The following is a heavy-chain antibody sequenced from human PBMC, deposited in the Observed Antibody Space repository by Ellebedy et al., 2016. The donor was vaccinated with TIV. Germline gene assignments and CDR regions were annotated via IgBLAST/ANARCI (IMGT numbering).Heavy chain of an antibody. J-gene: IGHJ4*02. V-gene: IGHV4-59*01. CDR3: ARAVDAIGGSHNLFDY. Sequence: SETLSLXXTVSGGSISIYYWSWIRRPPGKGLEWIEYIFDSGSSNYNPSLKSRVTMSVDTSKNHFSLKLSSVTAADTAVYYCARAVDAIGGSHNLFDYWGQGTLVTVSS. CDR1: GGSISIYY. CDR2: IFDSGSS. D-gene: IGHD4-23*01.